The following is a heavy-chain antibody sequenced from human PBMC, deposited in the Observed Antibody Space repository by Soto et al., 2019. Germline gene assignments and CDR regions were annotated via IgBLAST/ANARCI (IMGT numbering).Heavy chain of an antibody. Sequence: EVQLVDSGGDLVKPGGSLRLSCAGSGFVFSNAWINWVRQAPGKGLEWVGRIKRKALGGTTDFAAPVRGRFAITRDASRNMAYMQMHSLNTEDTAVYYCTTDSYSTMIEVRFDYWGHGTPVTVSS. CDR3: TTDSYSTMIEVRFDY. V-gene: IGHV3-15*07. CDR1: GFVFSNAW. CDR2: IKRKALGGTT. J-gene: IGHJ4*01. D-gene: IGHD3-22*01.